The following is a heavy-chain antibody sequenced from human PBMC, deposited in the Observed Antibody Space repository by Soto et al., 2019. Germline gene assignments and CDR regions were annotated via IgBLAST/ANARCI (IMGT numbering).Heavy chain of an antibody. CDR2: IKYDGSEK. CDR1: GVTLSGYG. D-gene: IGHD2-15*01. V-gene: IGHV3-7*05. Sequence: PGGSLRLSCAASGVTLSGYGMNWVRQAPGRGLEWVANIKYDGSEKYYVDSVKGRFTISRDNAKNSLYLQMNSLTVDDTAVYYCATSNCPLYWGQGTLVTVSS. J-gene: IGHJ4*02. CDR3: ATSNCPLY.